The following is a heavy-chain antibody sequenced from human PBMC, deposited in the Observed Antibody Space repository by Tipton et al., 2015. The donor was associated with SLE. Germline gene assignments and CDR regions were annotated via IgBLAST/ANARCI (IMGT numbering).Heavy chain of an antibody. J-gene: IGHJ6*03. CDR3: ARDLRSGGYYYYYYMDV. CDR2: IHHSGSA. V-gene: IGHV4-61*01. D-gene: IGHD1-14*01. CDR1: GGSISSSSYY. Sequence: TLSLTCTVSGGSISSSSYYWSWIRQPPGKGLEWIGYIHHSGSANYNPSLKSRVTISVDTSKTQFSLKLSSVTAADTAVYYCARDLRSGGYYYYYYMDVWGKGTTVTVSS.